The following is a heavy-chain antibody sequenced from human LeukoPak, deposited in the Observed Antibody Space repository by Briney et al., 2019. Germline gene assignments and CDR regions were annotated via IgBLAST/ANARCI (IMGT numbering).Heavy chain of an antibody. CDR3: ARNPDGADY. J-gene: IGHJ4*02. Sequence: GGSLRLSCAASGFTFNNYWMTWFRQAPGKGLEWVANIKQDGTEIFYVDSVRGRFIISRDNAENSLYLQMNSLRVEDTAVYYCARNPDGADYWGQGTLVTVSS. CDR1: GFTFNNYW. D-gene: IGHD3-10*01. CDR2: IKQDGTEI. V-gene: IGHV3-7*01.